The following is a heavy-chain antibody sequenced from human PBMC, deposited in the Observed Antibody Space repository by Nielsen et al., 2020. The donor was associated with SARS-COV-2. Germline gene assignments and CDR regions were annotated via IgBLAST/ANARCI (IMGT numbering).Heavy chain of an antibody. V-gene: IGHV1-24*01. D-gene: IGHD4-17*01. J-gene: IGHJ4*02. CDR3: ATDYTYGDKRGAGY. CDR2: FDPEDGET. Sequence: ASVKVSCKVSGYTLTELSMHWVRQAPGKGLEWMGGFDPEDGETIYAQKFQGRVTMTEDTSTDTAYMELSSLRSEDTAVYYCATDYTYGDKRGAGYWGQGTLVTASS. CDR1: GYTLTELS.